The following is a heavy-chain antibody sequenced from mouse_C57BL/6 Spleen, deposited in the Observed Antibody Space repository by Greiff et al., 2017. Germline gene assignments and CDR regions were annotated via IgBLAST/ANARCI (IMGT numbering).Heavy chain of an antibody. CDR1: GFTFSSYA. Sequence: EVMLVESGGGLVKPGGSLKLSCAASGFTFSSYAMSWVRQTPEKRLEWVATISDGGSYTYYPDNVKGRFTISRDNAKNNLYLQMSHLKSEDTAMYYCARRAHYGSSYFDYWGQGTTLTVSS. CDR3: ARRAHYGSSYFDY. CDR2: ISDGGSYT. V-gene: IGHV5-4*03. J-gene: IGHJ2*01. D-gene: IGHD1-1*01.